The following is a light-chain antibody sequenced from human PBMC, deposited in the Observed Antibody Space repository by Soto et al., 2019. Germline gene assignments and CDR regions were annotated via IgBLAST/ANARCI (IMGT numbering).Light chain of an antibody. CDR1: QSVGRRY. J-gene: IGKJ5*01. Sequence: EIVLTQSPGTLSLSPGERATLSCRASQSVGRRYLAWYQQKPGQAPRLLMSGISKRATGIPDRFSGGGSGTDFTLTISRLESEDFALYICHQYDGPPITFGQGTRLEIK. CDR3: HQYDGPPIT. CDR2: GIS. V-gene: IGKV3-20*01.